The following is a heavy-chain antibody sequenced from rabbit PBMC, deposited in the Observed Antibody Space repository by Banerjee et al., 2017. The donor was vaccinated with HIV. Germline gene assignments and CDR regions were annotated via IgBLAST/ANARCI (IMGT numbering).Heavy chain of an antibody. V-gene: IGHV1S45*01. CDR1: GFSFSNKYV. CDR3: ARKDASSGWCLNL. D-gene: IGHD4-1*01. Sequence: GDLVKPEGSLTLTCTASGFSFSNKYVMCWVRQAPGKGLEWIACINTSSGNTVYASWAKGRFTISKTSSTTVTLQMTSLTAADTATYFCARKDASSGWCLNLWGPGTLVTVS. CDR2: INTSSGNT. J-gene: IGHJ4*01.